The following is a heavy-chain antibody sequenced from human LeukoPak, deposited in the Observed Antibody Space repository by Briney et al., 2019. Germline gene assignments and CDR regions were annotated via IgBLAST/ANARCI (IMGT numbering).Heavy chain of an antibody. Sequence: SVKVSCKASGGTFSSYAISWVRQAPGQGLEWMGGIIPIFGTANYAQKFQGRVTITTDESTSTAYMELSSLRSEDTAVYYCAREGGYSGYDRDGYYYMDVWGKGPRSPSP. CDR3: AREGGYSGYDRDGYYYMDV. J-gene: IGHJ6*03. CDR1: GGTFSSYA. D-gene: IGHD5-12*01. CDR2: IIPIFGTA. V-gene: IGHV1-69*05.